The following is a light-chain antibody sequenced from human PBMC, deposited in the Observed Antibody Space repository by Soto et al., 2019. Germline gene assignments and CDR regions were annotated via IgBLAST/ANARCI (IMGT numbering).Light chain of an antibody. CDR2: AAY. Sequence: DIVLTQSPGTLSLSPGERATLSCRASLGISSTYLAWYRQKPGQAPRLLIYAAYNRATGIPDRFSGSGSATDFTLTISRLEPEDFAVYYCQQYATSAWTFGQGTKVDIK. CDR3: QQYATSAWT. V-gene: IGKV3-20*01. J-gene: IGKJ1*01. CDR1: LGISSTY.